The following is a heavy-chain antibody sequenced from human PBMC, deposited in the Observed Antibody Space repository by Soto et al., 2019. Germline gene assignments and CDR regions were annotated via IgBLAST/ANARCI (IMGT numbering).Heavy chain of an antibody. CDR3: AKRRDGYNYGAFDI. CDR2: ISYDGSNK. CDR1: GFTFRSYA. J-gene: IGHJ3*02. Sequence: CAASGFTFRSYAMHWVRQAPGKGLEWVAVISYDGSNKYYADSVKGRFTISRDNSKNTLYLQMNSLRAEDTDVYYCAKRRDGYNYGAFDIWGQGTMVTV. V-gene: IGHV3-30-3*01. D-gene: IGHD5-12*01.